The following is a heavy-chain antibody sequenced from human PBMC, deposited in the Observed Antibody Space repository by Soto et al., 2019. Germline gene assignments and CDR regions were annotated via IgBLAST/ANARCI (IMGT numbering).Heavy chain of an antibody. CDR3: ARSGGSVLRYFGSRNYYYGMDV. CDR1: GGTFSSYA. J-gene: IGHJ6*02. V-gene: IGHV1-69*13. Sequence: ASVKVSSKASGGTFSSYAISWVRQAPEQGLEWMGGIIPIFGTANYAQKFQGRVTITADESTSTAYMELSSLRSEDTAVYYCARSGGSVLRYFGSRNYYYGMDVWGQGTTVTVSS. CDR2: IIPIFGTA. D-gene: IGHD3-9*01.